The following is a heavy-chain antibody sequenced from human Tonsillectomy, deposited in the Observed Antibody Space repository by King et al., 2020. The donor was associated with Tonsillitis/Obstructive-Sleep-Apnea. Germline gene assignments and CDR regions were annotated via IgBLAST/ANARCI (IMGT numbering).Heavy chain of an antibody. CDR3: AKGHTAMVTGSFDY. J-gene: IGHJ4*02. Sequence: VQLVESGGGVVQPGRSLRLSCAASGFTFSSYGMHRVRQAPGSGLAWVAVISYDGSNKYYADSVKGRITISRDNSKNTLYLQMNSLRAEDTAVYYCAKGHTAMVTGSFDYWGQGTLVTVSS. V-gene: IGHV3-30*18. CDR1: GFTFSSYG. D-gene: IGHD5-18*01. CDR2: ISYDGSNK.